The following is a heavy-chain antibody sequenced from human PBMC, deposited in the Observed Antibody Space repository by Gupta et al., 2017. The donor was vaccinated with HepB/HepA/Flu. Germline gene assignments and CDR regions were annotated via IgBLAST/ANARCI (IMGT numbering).Heavy chain of an antibody. CDR2: IKEDGSEK. V-gene: IGHV3-7*01. J-gene: IGHJ4*02. CDR3: ARGRGWLDY. Sequence: EVQLVESGGGLVQPGGSLRLSCAAPGFTFSSYWMSWVRQAPGKGLECVANIKEDGSEKYYVDSVKGRFAISRDNAKNSLYLQMNSLRVEDTAVYYCARGRGWLDYWGQGTLVTVSS. CDR1: GFTFSSYW. D-gene: IGHD3-10*01.